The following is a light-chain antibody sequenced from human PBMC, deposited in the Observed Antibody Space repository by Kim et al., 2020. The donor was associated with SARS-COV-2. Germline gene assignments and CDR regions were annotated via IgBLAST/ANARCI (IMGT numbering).Light chain of an antibody. CDR2: DAS. CDR1: RSIGSS. J-gene: IGKJ4*01. V-gene: IGKV3-11*01. Sequence: PGAGGAMSSRASRSIGSSLDWYRQRPGQPPRLLIVDASIRASGIPARVSGSGSGTDFTLTISGLEPEDLAVDSCQQRNNWPPKVTFGGGTKVDIK. CDR3: QQRNNWPPKVT.